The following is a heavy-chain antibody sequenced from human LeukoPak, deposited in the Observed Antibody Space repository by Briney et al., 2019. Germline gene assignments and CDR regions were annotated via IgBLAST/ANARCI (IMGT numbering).Heavy chain of an antibody. Sequence: SETLSLTCTVSGGSISSYYWSWIRQPPGKGLEWIGNIYYSGSTNYNPSLKSRVTISVDTSKNQFSLKLSSVTAADTAVYYCARQGGSSYDFWSGYRTYYFDYWGQGTLVTVSS. CDR1: GGSISSYY. CDR2: IYYSGST. V-gene: IGHV4-59*08. CDR3: ARQGGSSYDFWSGYRTYYFDY. D-gene: IGHD3-3*01. J-gene: IGHJ4*02.